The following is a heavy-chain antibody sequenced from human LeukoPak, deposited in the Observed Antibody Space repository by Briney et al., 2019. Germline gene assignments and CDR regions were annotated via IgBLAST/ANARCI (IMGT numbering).Heavy chain of an antibody. CDR3: ATPSMTRTYRRDY. CDR1: GLTFSDAW. CDR2: IKSKTDGGTT. V-gene: IGHV3-15*01. D-gene: IGHD1-14*01. J-gene: IGHJ4*02. Sequence: GGSPRLSCAASGLTFSDAWMSWVRQAPGKGLEWVGRIKSKTDGGTTDYAAPVKGRFTISRDDSKNTLYLQMNSLKTEDTAVYYCATPSMTRTYRRDYWGQGTLVTVSS.